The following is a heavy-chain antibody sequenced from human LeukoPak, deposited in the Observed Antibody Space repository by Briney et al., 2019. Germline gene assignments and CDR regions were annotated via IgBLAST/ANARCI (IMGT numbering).Heavy chain of an antibody. CDR3: ARSTGVVRGPDY. V-gene: IGHV5-51*01. D-gene: IGHD3-10*01. J-gene: IGHJ4*02. CDR2: IYPGDSDT. CDR1: GFTFSSYG. Sequence: GGSLRLSCAASGFTFSSYGMSWVRQAPGKGLEWMGIIYPGDSDTRYSPSFQGQVTISADKSISTAYLQWSSLKASDTAMYYCARSTGVVRGPDYWGQGTLVTVSS.